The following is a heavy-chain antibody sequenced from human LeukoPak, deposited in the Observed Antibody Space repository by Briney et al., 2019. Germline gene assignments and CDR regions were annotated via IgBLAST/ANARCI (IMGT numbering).Heavy chain of an antibody. J-gene: IGHJ4*02. D-gene: IGHD3-22*01. V-gene: IGHV1-18*01. CDR2: ISAYNGNT. CDR3: ARASVSSGYSVY. Sequence: ASVKVSCKASGYAFTSYGISWVRQAPGQGLEWMGWISAYNGNTNYAQKLQGRVTMTPDTSTSTAYMELRSLRSDDTAVYYCARASVSSGYSVYWGQGTLVTVSS. CDR1: GYAFTSYG.